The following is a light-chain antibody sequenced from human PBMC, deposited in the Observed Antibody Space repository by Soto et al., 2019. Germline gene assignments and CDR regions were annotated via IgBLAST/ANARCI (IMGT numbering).Light chain of an antibody. CDR3: QQYGSSPFT. Sequence: PGERATLSCRASQSVSSSYLAWYQQKPGQAPRLLIYGASSRATGIPDRFSGSGSGTDFALTISRLEPEDFAVYYCQQYGSSPFTFGPGTKVDIK. J-gene: IGKJ3*01. CDR2: GAS. V-gene: IGKV3-20*01. CDR1: QSVSSSY.